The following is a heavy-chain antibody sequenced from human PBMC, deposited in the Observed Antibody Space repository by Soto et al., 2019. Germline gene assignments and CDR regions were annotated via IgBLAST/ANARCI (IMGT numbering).Heavy chain of an antibody. V-gene: IGHV3-21*01. Sequence: VGSLRLSCATSGFTFSSYSMNWVRQAPGMGLEWVSSISSSSRYIYYADSVRGRFTISRDNAKNSLYLQINSLRAEDTAVYYCARDRLVAATSAPPYCYYGMDVWGQGTTVTVSS. CDR1: GFTFSSYS. CDR3: ARDRLVAATSAPPYCYYGMDV. D-gene: IGHD2-15*01. CDR2: ISSSSRYI. J-gene: IGHJ6*02.